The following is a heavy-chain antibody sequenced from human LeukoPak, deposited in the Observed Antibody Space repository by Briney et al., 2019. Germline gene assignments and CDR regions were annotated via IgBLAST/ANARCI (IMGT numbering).Heavy chain of an antibody. V-gene: IGHV1-2*02. Sequence: ASVKVSCKASGYTFTGYYMHWVRQAPGQGLEWMGWINPNSGGTNYAQKFQGRVTMTRDASISTAYMELSRLRSDDTAVYYCARPKDGDIDAFDIWGQGTMVTVSS. CDR2: INPNSGGT. CDR3: ARPKDGDIDAFDI. D-gene: IGHD4-17*01. CDR1: GYTFTGYY. J-gene: IGHJ3*02.